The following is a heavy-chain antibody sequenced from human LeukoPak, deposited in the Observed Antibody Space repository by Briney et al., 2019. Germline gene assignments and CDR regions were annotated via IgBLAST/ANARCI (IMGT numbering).Heavy chain of an antibody. CDR3: ARSSGYYSSLFYMHV. CDR1: GGTFSSYA. V-gene: IGHV1-69*13. J-gene: IGHJ6*03. D-gene: IGHD3-22*01. CDR2: IIPIFGAA. Sequence: ASVKVSCKASGGTFSSYAISWVRQAPGQGLEWMGGIIPIFGAANYAQKFQGRVTITADGSTSTAYMGLSSLRSEDTAVYYCARSSGYYSSLFYMHVWGKGTTVTVSS.